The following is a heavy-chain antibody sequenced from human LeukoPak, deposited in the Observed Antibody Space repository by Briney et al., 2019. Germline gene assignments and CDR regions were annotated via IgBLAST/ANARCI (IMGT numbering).Heavy chain of an antibody. CDR2: IYPGDSDT. CDR1: GYSFTSYW. V-gene: IGHV5-51*03. Sequence: PGESLKISCKGSGYSFTSYWIGWVRQMPGKGLEWMGIIYPGDSDTRYSPSFQGQVTISADKSISTAYLQWSSLKASGTAMYYCARRATSSGYYYYMDVWGKGTTVTVSS. D-gene: IGHD3-10*01. CDR3: ARRATSSGYYYYMDV. J-gene: IGHJ6*03.